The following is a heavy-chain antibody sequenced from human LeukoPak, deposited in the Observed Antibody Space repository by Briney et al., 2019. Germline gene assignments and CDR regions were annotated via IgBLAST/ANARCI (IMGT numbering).Heavy chain of an antibody. Sequence: GGSLRLSCSASGFTYSRSVQSWVRQAPGKGLEWVSTISGFSGNTYYADSVKGRFTISRDNSKNTLYLQMNSLRAEDTAVYYCAKLRSYDSSGLYFFDNWGEGALVTVSS. D-gene: IGHD3-22*01. V-gene: IGHV3-23*01. J-gene: IGHJ4*02. CDR3: AKLRSYDSSGLYFFDN. CDR1: GFTYSRSV. CDR2: ISGFSGNT.